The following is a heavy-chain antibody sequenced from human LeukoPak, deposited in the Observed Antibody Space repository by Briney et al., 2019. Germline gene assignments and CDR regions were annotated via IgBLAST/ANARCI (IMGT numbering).Heavy chain of an antibody. D-gene: IGHD1-26*01. CDR3: ARDLGGIYFDY. CDR2: IYHSGST. J-gene: IGHJ4*02. V-gene: IGHV4-30-2*01. CDR1: GGSISSGGYS. Sequence: SQTLSLTCAVSGGSISSGGYSWSWIRQPPGKGLEWIGYIYHSGSTYYNPSLKSRVTISVDRSKNQFSLKLSSVTAADTAVYYCARDLGGIYFDYWGQGTLVTVSS.